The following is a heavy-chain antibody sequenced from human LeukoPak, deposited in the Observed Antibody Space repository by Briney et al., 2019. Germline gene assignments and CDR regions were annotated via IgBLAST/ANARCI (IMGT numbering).Heavy chain of an antibody. D-gene: IGHD6-6*01. J-gene: IGHJ4*02. CDR3: ARGPNSNWSGLDF. Sequence: GGSLRLSCSASGFTFKSYAMHWARQAPGKGLEYVSSINTNGANTYYADSVKGRFTISRDNSRNTVYVQMNSLTPEDTAVYYCARGPNSNWSGLDFWGQGTLLTVSS. CDR1: GFTFKSYA. V-gene: IGHV3-64*05. CDR2: INTNGANT.